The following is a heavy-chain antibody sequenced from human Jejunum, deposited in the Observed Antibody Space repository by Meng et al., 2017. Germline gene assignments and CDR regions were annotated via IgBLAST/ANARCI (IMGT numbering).Heavy chain of an antibody. CDR2: ISDSGTT. CDR3: ARDSETYPTYFDY. Sequence: QVQLQESGPGLVRPSETLSLTCTVSGGSVSSGFYYWSWIRQPPGKGLEWIGYISDSGTTNYNPSLKSRVTMLVDTSKNHFSLKLTSVTAADTAVYFCARDSETYPTYFDYWGQGTLVTVSS. V-gene: IGHV4-61*03. D-gene: IGHD5-24*01. J-gene: IGHJ4*02. CDR1: GGSVSSGFYY.